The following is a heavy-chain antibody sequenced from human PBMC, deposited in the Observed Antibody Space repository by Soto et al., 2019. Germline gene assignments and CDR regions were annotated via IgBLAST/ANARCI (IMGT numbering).Heavy chain of an antibody. CDR3: ARGSYYDSSGYYSVFDY. CDR1: GGTFSSYA. CDR2: IIPIFGTA. V-gene: IGHV1-69*06. J-gene: IGHJ4*02. D-gene: IGHD3-22*01. Sequence: QLQLVQSGDEVKKPGSSVKVSCKASGGTFSSYAISWVRQAPGQGLEWMGGIIPIFGTANYAQKFQGRVTITADKSTSKSYMELSSLRSEDTAVYYCARGSYYDSSGYYSVFDYWGQGTLVTGSS.